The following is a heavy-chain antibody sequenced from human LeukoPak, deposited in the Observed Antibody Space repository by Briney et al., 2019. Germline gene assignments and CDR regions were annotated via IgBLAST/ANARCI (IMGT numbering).Heavy chain of an antibody. D-gene: IGHD6-13*01. CDR3: ARGAPQVPAAGVLAS. Sequence: GGSLRLSCAASGFTFSDNYMRWVRQAPGKGLEWVSVMYSRGDTYYSNSVTGRFTFSRDISKNTLYLQRKSLRTEDTAMYYCARGAPQVPAAGVLASWGQGTLVTVSS. V-gene: IGHV3-66*01. CDR2: MYSRGDT. CDR1: GFTFSDNY. J-gene: IGHJ5*02.